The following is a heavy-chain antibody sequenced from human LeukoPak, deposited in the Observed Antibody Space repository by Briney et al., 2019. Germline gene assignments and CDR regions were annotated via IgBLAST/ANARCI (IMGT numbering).Heavy chain of an antibody. Sequence: SETLSLTCTVSGGSISSSSYYWGWIRQPPGKGLEWIGEINHSGSTNYNPSLKSRVTISVDTSKNQFSLKLSSVTAADTAVYYCASYCSITNCYKRAFHIWGQGTVVTVSS. CDR3: ASYCSITNCYKRAFHI. J-gene: IGHJ3*02. V-gene: IGHV4-39*07. D-gene: IGHD2-2*02. CDR2: INHSGST. CDR1: GGSISSSSYY.